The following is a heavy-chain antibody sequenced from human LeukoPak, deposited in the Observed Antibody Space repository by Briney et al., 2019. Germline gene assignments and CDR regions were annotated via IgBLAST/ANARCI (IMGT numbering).Heavy chain of an antibody. CDR1: GGSISNNFYY. CDR2: THYSGST. D-gene: IGHD4-17*01. CDR3: AREGGYGDPIDY. V-gene: IGHV4-39*02. J-gene: IGHJ4*02. Sequence: PSETLSLTCTVSGGSISNNFYYWAWIRQPPGKGLEWIGSTHYSGSTYNNPSLESRVTLFVDTSKKQFSLKLSSVTAADTAVYYCAREGGYGDPIDYWGQGTLVTVSS.